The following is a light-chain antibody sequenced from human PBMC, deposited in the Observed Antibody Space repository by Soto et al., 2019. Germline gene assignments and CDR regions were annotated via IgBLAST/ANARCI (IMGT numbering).Light chain of an antibody. Sequence: DIQMTQSPSSLSASVGDKVTITCRASQSVDTYVNWYQQRPGKAPHLLIFSSAASQPWDPSKFTGDRFGTEFTLTIYNLQPDDSATYFCQQNYDIPYTFGQGTKLEI. V-gene: IGKV1-39*01. J-gene: IGKJ2*01. CDR1: QSVDTY. CDR3: QQNYDIPYT. CDR2: SSA.